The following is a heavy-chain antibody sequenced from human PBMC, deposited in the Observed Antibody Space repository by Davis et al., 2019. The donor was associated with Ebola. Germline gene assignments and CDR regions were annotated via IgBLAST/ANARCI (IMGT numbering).Heavy chain of an antibody. V-gene: IGHV4-61*08. CDR2: IYYSGST. J-gene: IGHJ4*02. CDR3: ARHEPEWELKK. Sequence: SETLSLTCAVSGGSISSGGYYWRWIRQPPVLSLLWIGYIYYSGSTNYNPSLKSRVTISVDTSKNQFSLKLSYVTAADTAVYYCARHEPEWELKKWGQGTLVTVSS. CDR1: GGSISSGGYY. D-gene: IGHD1-26*01.